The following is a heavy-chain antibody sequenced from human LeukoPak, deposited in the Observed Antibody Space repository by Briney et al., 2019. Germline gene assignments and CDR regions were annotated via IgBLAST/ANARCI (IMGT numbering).Heavy chain of an antibody. CDR2: TNPNSGGT. D-gene: IGHD2-21*01. Sequence: GASVKVSCKASGYTFTGYYMHWVRQAPGQGLEWMGWTNPNSGGTNYAQKFQGRVTMTRDTSINTAYMELSRLRSDDTAVYYCARPRDLLDAFDIWGQGTMVTVSS. V-gene: IGHV1-2*02. CDR1: GYTFTGYY. CDR3: ARPRDLLDAFDI. J-gene: IGHJ3*02.